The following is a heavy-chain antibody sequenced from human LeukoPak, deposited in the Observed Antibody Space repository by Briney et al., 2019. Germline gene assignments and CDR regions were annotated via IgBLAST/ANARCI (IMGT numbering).Heavy chain of an antibody. J-gene: IGHJ4*02. Sequence: SETLSLTCTVSGGSISSYYWSWIRQPPGKGLEWIGYIYYSGSTNYNPSLKSRVTISVDTSKNQFSLKLSSVTAADTAVYYCARHAQSPYSGSFDYWGQGTLVTVSS. D-gene: IGHD1-26*01. CDR3: ARHAQSPYSGSFDY. V-gene: IGHV4-59*08. CDR2: IYYSGST. CDR1: GGSISSYY.